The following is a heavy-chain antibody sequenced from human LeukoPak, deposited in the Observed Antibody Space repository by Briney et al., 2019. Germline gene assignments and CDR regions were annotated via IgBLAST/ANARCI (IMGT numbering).Heavy chain of an antibody. CDR2: ISSSSSYI. J-gene: IGHJ3*02. CDR3: AKVFLPYNYFDAFDI. V-gene: IGHV3-21*04. D-gene: IGHD5-24*01. Sequence: GGSLRLSCAASGFTFSSYSMNWVRQAPGKGLEWVSSISSSSSYIYYADSVKGRFTISRDNSKNTLYLQMNSLRAEDTAVYYCAKVFLPYNYFDAFDIWGQGTMVTVSS. CDR1: GFTFSSYS.